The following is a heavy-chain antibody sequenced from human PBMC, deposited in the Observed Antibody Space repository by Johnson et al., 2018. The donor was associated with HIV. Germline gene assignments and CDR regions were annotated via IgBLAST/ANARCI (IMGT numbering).Heavy chain of an antibody. D-gene: IGHD2-15*01. CDR1: GLIFSNYG. CDR3: ARGPTRSAFDI. J-gene: IGHJ3*02. Sequence: LVESGGGVVQPGGSLRLSCAASGLIFSNYGMHWVRQAPGKGLEWVAFIRYDGNNKYYADSVQGRFTISRDNSKNTLYLQMNSLRAEDTAVYYCARGPTRSAFDIWGQGTMVTVSS. V-gene: IGHV3-30*02. CDR2: IRYDGNNK.